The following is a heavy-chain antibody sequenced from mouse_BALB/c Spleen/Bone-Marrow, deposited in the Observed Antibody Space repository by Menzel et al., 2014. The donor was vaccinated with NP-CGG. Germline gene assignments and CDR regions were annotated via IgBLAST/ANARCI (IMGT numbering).Heavy chain of an antibody. CDR2: IWGDGST. Sequence: VQLQQSGPGLVAPSQSLSITCTVSGLSLTSYGVSWVRQPPGKGLEWLGVIWGDGSTNYHSALISRLSISKDNSKSQVFLKLNSLQTDDTATYQCAKGEYGKRYYVMDYWGQGTSVTVSS. CDR1: GLSLTSYG. CDR3: AKGEYGKRYYVMDY. J-gene: IGHJ4*01. V-gene: IGHV2-3*01. D-gene: IGHD2-10*02.